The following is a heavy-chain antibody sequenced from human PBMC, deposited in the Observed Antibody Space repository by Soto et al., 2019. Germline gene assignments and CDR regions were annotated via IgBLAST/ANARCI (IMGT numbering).Heavy chain of an antibody. CDR2: IIPIFGTA. CDR1: GGTFSSYA. J-gene: IGHJ4*02. Sequence: QVQLVQSGAEVKKPGSSVKVSCKASGGTFSSYAISWVRQAPGQGLEWMGGIIPIFGTANYAQKFQGRVTITADESTSTAYRELSSLRSEDTAVYYCARDAAVAGRSSFDYWGQGTLVTVSS. D-gene: IGHD6-19*01. V-gene: IGHV1-69*12. CDR3: ARDAAVAGRSSFDY.